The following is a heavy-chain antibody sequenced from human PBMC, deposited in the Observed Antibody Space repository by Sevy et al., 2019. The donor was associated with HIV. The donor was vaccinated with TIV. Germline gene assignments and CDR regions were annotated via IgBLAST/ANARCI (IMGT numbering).Heavy chain of an antibody. CDR1: GFTFRNFG. CDR2: ISSSGGNT. Sequence: GGSLRLSCAASGFTFRNFGMSWVRQAPGKGLEWVSSISSSGGNTYYPDSMKGRFTISRDNSKKTLYLQINSLRVEDTAVYYCAKQPTSVPYYDLDVWGQGTTVTVSS. V-gene: IGHV3-23*01. CDR3: AKQPTSVPYYDLDV. J-gene: IGHJ6*02.